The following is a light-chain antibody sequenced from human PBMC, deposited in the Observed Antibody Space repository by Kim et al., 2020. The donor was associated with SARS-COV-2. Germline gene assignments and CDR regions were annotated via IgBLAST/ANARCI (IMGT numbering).Light chain of an antibody. J-gene: IGKJ4*01. CDR3: QQYGSSPLT. Sequence: ELVLTQSPGTLSLSPGERATLSCRASQSVSSNYLAWYQQKPGQAPRLLIYGASSRATGIPDRFSGSGSGTDFTLTISRLEPEDFVVYYCQQYGSSPLTFGGGTKVDIK. CDR1: QSVSSNY. CDR2: GAS. V-gene: IGKV3-20*01.